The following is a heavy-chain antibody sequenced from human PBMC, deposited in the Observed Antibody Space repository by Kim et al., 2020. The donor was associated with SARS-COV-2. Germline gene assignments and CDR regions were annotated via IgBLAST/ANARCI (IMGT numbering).Heavy chain of an antibody. J-gene: IGHJ4*02. Sequence: THSTPSLKSRVTISVDTSKNQFSLKLSSVTAADTAVYYCARPTGTAAIDYWGQGTLVTVSS. V-gene: IGHV4-39*01. D-gene: IGHD2-2*01. CDR2: T. CDR3: ARPTGTAAIDY.